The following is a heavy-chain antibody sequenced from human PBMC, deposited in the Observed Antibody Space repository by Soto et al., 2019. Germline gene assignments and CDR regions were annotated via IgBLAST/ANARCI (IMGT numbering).Heavy chain of an antibody. CDR2: ISYDGSNK. D-gene: IGHD3-10*01. V-gene: IGHV3-30*18. J-gene: IGHJ3*02. CDR3: AKPKSGSDAFDI. Sequence: GSLRLSCAASGFTFSNYGMHWVRQAPGKGLEWVAVISYDGSNKYCADSVKGRFTISRDNSKNTLYLQVNSLRPEDTAVYYCAKPKSGSDAFDIWGQGTMVTVSS. CDR1: GFTFSNYG.